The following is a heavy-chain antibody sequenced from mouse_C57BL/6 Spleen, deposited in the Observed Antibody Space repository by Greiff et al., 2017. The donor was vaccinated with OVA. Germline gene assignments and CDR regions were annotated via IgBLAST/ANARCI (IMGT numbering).Heavy chain of an antibody. CDR2: ISSGGDYI. CDR1: GFTFSSYA. V-gene: IGHV5-9-1*02. CDR3: TRDAWDGYFDV. Sequence: LQQSGEGLVKPGGSLKLSCAASGFTFSSYAMSWVRQTPEKRLEWVAYISSGGDYIYYADTVKGRFTISRDNARNTLYLQMSSLKSEDTAMYYCTRDAWDGYFDVWGTGTTVTVSS. D-gene: IGHD4-1*01. J-gene: IGHJ1*03.